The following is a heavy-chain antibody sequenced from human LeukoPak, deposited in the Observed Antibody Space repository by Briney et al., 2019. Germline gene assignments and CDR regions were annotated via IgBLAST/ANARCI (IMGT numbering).Heavy chain of an antibody. CDR2: IYHSGST. CDR1: GGSISSYY. J-gene: IGHJ5*02. Sequence: SETLSLTCTVSGGSISSYYWSWIRQPPGEGLEWIGYIYHSGSTYYNPSLKSRVTISVDRSKNQFSLKLSSVTAADTAVYYCARTSITMIVAPRWFDPWGQGTLVTVSS. D-gene: IGHD3-22*01. V-gene: IGHV4-59*12. CDR3: ARTSITMIVAPRWFDP.